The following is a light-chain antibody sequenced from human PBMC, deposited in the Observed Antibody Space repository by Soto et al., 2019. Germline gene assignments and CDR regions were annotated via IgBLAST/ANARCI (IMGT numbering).Light chain of an antibody. CDR2: GAS. Sequence: IVMPQSPATLSLSPGERSTLSFRASQTVIRNLAWYQQKPGQAPSLLIYGASTRATGIPARFSGSGSGTEFTLTISSLQSEDFAVYFCHQYNNWPRTFGQGTRLEIK. CDR3: HQYNNWPRT. CDR1: QTVIRN. V-gene: IGKV3-15*01. J-gene: IGKJ5*01.